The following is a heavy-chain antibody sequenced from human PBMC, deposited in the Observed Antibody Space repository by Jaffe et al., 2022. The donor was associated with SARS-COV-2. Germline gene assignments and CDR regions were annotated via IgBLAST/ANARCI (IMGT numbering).Heavy chain of an antibody. Sequence: QLQLQESGPGLVKPSETLSLTCTVSGGSISSSSYYWGWIRQPPGKGLEWIGSIYYSGSTYYNPSLKSRVTISVDTSKNQFSLKLSSVTAADTAVYYCARRDFGEQLPFDYWGQGTLVTVSS. V-gene: IGHV4-39*01. CDR2: IYYSGST. J-gene: IGHJ4*02. CDR1: GGSISSSSYY. CDR3: ARRDFGEQLPFDY. D-gene: IGHD3-10*01.